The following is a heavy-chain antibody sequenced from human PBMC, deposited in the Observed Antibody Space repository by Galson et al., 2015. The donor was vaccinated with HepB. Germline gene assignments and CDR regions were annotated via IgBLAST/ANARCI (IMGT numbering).Heavy chain of an antibody. Sequence: SLRLSCAASGFTFSNAWMSWVRQAPGKGLEWVGRIKSKTDGGTTDYAAPVKGRFTISRDDSKNTLYLQMNRLKTEDTAVYYCTSTFRIAVAGTYNAWGQGTLVTVSS. D-gene: IGHD6-19*01. CDR2: IKSKTDGGTT. V-gene: IGHV3-15*01. J-gene: IGHJ5*02. CDR3: TSTFRIAVAGTYNA. CDR1: GFTFSNAW.